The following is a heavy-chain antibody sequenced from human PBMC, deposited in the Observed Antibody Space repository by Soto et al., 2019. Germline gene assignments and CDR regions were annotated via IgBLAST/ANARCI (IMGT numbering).Heavy chain of an antibody. V-gene: IGHV3-30*04. Sequence: GGSLRLSCAASGFTFSNYTMRWVRQAPGKGLEWVALISYDEIDKYYADAVKGRFTISRDNSKNTLYLQMDSLRAEDTAVYYCAGRSGSSDYWGQGTLVTVSS. CDR2: ISYDEIDK. J-gene: IGHJ4*02. CDR3: AGRSGSSDY. CDR1: GFTFSNYT. D-gene: IGHD3-10*01.